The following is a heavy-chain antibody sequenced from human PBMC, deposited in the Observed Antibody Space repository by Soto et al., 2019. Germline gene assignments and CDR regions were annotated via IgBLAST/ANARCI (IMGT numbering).Heavy chain of an antibody. D-gene: IGHD3-10*01. CDR1: GFAFKYAR. V-gene: IGHV3-30*18. J-gene: IGHJ3*02. Sequence: PGGSLRLSCAASGFAFKYARMTWVRQAPGKGLEWVAVISYDGSNKYYADSVKGRFTISRDNSKNTLYLQMNSLRAEDTAVYYCAKIIESWAFKDAFDIWGQGTMVTVSS. CDR2: ISYDGSNK. CDR3: AKIIESWAFKDAFDI.